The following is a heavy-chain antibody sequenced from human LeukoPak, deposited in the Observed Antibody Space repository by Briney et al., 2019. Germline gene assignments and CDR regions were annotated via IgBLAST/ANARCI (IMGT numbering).Heavy chain of an antibody. D-gene: IGHD5-18*01. Sequence: SETLSLTCTVSGYSISSGYYWGWLRQPPGKGLEWIGSIYHSGSTYYNPSLKSRVTISVDTSKNQFSLKLSSVTAADTAVYYCARGTGYSYGWTLFDYWGQGTLVTVSS. J-gene: IGHJ4*02. CDR3: ARGTGYSYGWTLFDY. V-gene: IGHV4-38-2*02. CDR1: GYSISSGYY. CDR2: IYHSGST.